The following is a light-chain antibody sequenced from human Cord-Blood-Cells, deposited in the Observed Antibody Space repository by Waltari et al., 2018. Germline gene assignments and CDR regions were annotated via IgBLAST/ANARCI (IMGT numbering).Light chain of an antibody. CDR1: ALPKHH. CDR2: KDS. Sequence: SYELTQPPSVSVAPGQTARITCSGDALPKHHAYWYQQKPGQAPVLVIYKDSERPSGIPERFSGSSSGTTVTLTISGVQAEDEADYYCQSADSSGTYWVFGGGTKLTVL. CDR3: QSADSSGTYWV. V-gene: IGLV3-25*03. J-gene: IGLJ3*02.